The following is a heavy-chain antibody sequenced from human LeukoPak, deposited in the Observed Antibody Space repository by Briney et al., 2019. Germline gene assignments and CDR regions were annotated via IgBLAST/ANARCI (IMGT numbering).Heavy chain of an antibody. Sequence: PGGSLRLSCAASGFTFSSYSMTWVRQAPGKGLEWVASIGHDGGENYYVASVKGRFTISRDNAKNSLYLQMNNLRAEDTAVYYCARGGTDVTVGFWGQGTLVTVSS. J-gene: IGHJ4*02. D-gene: IGHD1-26*01. CDR2: IGHDGGEN. V-gene: IGHV3-7*01. CDR3: ARGGTDVTVGF. CDR1: GFTFSSYS.